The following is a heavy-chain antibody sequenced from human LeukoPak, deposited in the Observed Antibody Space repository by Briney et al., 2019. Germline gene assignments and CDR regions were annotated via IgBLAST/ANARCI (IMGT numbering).Heavy chain of an antibody. CDR2: MNPNSGNT. J-gene: IGHJ4*02. V-gene: IGHV1-8*03. D-gene: IGHD3-22*01. Sequence: GASVTVSCKASGYTFTSYDINWVRQATGQGLEWMGWMNPNSGNTGYAQKFQGRVTITRNTSISTAYMELSSLRSEDTAVYYCARGGYYDSSGSFDYWGQGTLVTVSS. CDR1: GYTFTSYD. CDR3: ARGGYYDSSGSFDY.